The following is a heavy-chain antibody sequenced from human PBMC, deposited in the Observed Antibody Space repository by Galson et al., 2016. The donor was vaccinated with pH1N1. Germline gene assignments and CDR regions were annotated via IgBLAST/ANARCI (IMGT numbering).Heavy chain of an antibody. V-gene: IGHV3-23*01. D-gene: IGHD3-22*01. J-gene: IGHJ4*02. Sequence: SLRLSCAASGFTFSNYAMHWVRRPPGKRLEWVSAISGSGGTTYYAASVKGRFTISRDTSKNTLYLQMNSLRAEDTAAYYCAKDLLSKVVIISRGFDYWGQGTLATVSS. CDR3: AKDLLSKVVIISRGFDY. CDR1: GFTFSNYA. CDR2: ISGSGGTT.